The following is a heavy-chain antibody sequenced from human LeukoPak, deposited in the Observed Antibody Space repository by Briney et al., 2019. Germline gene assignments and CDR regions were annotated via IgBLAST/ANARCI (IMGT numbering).Heavy chain of an antibody. CDR3: ARDPTGDLSS. D-gene: IGHD7-27*01. V-gene: IGHV3-33*08. Sequence: GSLRLSCAASGFTFSSNGMHWVRQAPGKGLEWVAYIWYDGSDEDYADSARGRFTISRDNSKNTLYLQMNSLRAEDTAVYYCARDPTGDLSSWGQGTLVTVSS. CDR1: GFTFSSNG. CDR2: IWYDGSDE. J-gene: IGHJ5*02.